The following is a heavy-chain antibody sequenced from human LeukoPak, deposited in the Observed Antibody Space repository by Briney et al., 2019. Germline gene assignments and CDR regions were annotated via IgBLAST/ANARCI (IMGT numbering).Heavy chain of an antibody. CDR1: GFTFSSYE. J-gene: IGHJ4*02. CDR3: AKVRGYYYDSSGCVDY. CDR2: ISGSGGST. Sequence: PGGSLRLSCAASGFTFSSYEMNWVRQAPGKGLEWVSAISGSGGSTYYADSVKGRFTISRDNSKNTLYLQMNSLRAEDTAVYYCAKVRGYYYDSSGCVDYWGQGTLVTVSS. D-gene: IGHD3-22*01. V-gene: IGHV3-23*01.